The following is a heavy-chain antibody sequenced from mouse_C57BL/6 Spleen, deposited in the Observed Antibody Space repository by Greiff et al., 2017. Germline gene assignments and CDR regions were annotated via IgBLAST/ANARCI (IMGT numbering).Heavy chain of an antibody. J-gene: IGHJ4*01. D-gene: IGHD1-1*01. CDR2: INPYNGGT. V-gene: IGHV1-19*01. Sequence: EVQLQQSGPVLVKPGASVKMSCKASGYTFTDYYMNWVKQSPGKSLEWIGVINPYNGGTSYNQKFKGKATLTVDKSSSTAYMELNSLTSEDSAVYYCVRDGTGAMDYWGQGTSVTVSS. CDR3: VRDGTGAMDY. CDR1: GYTFTDYY.